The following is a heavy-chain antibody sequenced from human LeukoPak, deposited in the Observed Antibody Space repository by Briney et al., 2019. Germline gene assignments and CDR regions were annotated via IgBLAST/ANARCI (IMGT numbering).Heavy chain of an antibody. CDR1: GFTFSSYS. J-gene: IGHJ4*02. CDR3: ARDQKYCSSTSCYFVGDY. Sequence: PGGSLRLSCAASGFTFSSYSMNWVRQAPGKGLEWVAVISYDGSNKYYADSVKGRLTISRDNSKNTLYLQMNSLRAEDTAVYYCARDQKYCSSTSCYFVGDYWGQGTLVTVSS. V-gene: IGHV3-30*03. CDR2: ISYDGSNK. D-gene: IGHD2-2*01.